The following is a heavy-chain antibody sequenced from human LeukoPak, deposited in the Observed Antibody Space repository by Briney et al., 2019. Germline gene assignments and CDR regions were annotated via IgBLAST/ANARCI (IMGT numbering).Heavy chain of an antibody. J-gene: IGHJ5*02. V-gene: IGHV3-48*03. CDR3: ARGIDDGDNWFDP. CDR1: GFTFSNYE. Sequence: GGSLRLSCAASGFTFSNYEMHWVRQAPGKGLEWVSYISSSGSDIYYADSVKGRFTISRDNAKNSLYLQMNSLRAEDSALYYCARGIDDGDNWFDPWGQGTLVTVSS. CDR2: ISSSGSDI. D-gene: IGHD1-1*01.